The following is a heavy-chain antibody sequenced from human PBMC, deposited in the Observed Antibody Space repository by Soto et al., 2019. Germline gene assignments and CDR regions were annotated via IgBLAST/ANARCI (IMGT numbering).Heavy chain of an antibody. CDR2: IDPSDSYT. D-gene: IGHD1-26*01. CDR3: ARRSKSGSYPGYYYYGMEV. Sequence: PGDSLKISCKGSGYSFTSYWISWVRQMPGKGLEWMGRIDPSDSYTNYSPSFQGHVTISADKSISTAYLQWSILKASDTAMYYCARRSKSGSYPGYYYYGMEVWGQGTTVTVAS. J-gene: IGHJ6*02. CDR1: GYSFTSYW. V-gene: IGHV5-10-1*01.